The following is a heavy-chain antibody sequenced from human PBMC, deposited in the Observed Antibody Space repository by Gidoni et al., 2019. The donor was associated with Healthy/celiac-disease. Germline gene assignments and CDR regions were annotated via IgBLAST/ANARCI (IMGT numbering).Heavy chain of an antibody. V-gene: IGHV3-33*01. CDR1: GFPFSIYG. CDR3: ARDLGSSGSYYYYGMDV. CDR2: IWYDGSNK. D-gene: IGHD6-19*01. J-gene: IGHJ6*02. Sequence: QVQLVESGGGVVQPGRSLRLSCAASGFPFSIYGMHWVRQAPGKGLEWVAVIWYDGSNKYDADSVKGRFTISRDNYKNTLYLQMNSLRAEDTAVYYCARDLGSSGSYYYYGMDVWGQGTTVTVSS.